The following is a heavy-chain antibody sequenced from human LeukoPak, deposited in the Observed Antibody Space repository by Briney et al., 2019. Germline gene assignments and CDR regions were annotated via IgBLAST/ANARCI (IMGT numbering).Heavy chain of an antibody. CDR3: AREKNRLNHYVD. V-gene: IGHV3-30-3*01. Sequence: GGSLRLSCAAPGFTFSSYAMHWVRQAPGKGLEWVAVISYDGSNKYYADSVKGRFTISRDNSKNTLYLQMNSLRAEDTAVYYCAREKNRLNHYVDWGQGTLVTVSS. D-gene: IGHD3-10*02. CDR1: GFTFSSYA. CDR2: ISYDGSNK. J-gene: IGHJ4*02.